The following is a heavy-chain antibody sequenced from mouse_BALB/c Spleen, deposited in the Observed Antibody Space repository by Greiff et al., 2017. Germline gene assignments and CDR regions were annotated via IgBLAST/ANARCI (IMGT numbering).Heavy chain of an antibody. V-gene: IGHV1-5*01. J-gene: IGHJ4*01. CDR3: TRAHYGYDDYAMDY. Sequence: DVKLQESGTVLARPGASVKMSCKASGYTFTSYWMHWVKQRPGQGLEWIGAIYPGNSDTSYNQKFKGKAKLTAVTSTSTAYMELSSLTNEDSAVYYCTRAHYGYDDYAMDYWGQGTSVTVSS. CDR1: GYTFTSYW. CDR2: IYPGNSDT. D-gene: IGHD2-2*01.